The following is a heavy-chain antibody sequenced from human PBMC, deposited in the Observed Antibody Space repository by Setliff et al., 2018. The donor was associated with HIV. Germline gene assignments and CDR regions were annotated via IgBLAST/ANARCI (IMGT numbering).Heavy chain of an antibody. CDR2: IYYTGSI. J-gene: IGHJ4*02. CDR1: GASISNSNYW. CDR3: ARATSHSAFDY. D-gene: IGHD2-2*01. V-gene: IGHV4-61*05. Sequence: SETLSLTCTVYGASISNSNYWWGWIRQSPGMGLEWIGYIYYTGSIHSNASLKSRVTISVDTSKNQFSLKLSSVTAADTAVYYCARATSHSAFDYWGQGTLVTVSS.